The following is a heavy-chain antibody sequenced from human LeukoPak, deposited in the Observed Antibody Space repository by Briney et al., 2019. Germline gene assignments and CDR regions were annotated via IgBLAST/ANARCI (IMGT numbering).Heavy chain of an antibody. CDR2: INAGNGNT. J-gene: IGHJ4*02. Sequence: ASVKVSCKAPGYTFTSYAMHWVRQAPGQRLEWMGWINAGNGNTKYSQKFQGRVTMTRDTSTSTVYMELSSLRSEDTAVYYCARDGYSGSYRFDYWGQGTLVTVSS. D-gene: IGHD1-26*01. CDR1: GYTFTSYA. CDR3: ARDGYSGSYRFDY. V-gene: IGHV1-3*01.